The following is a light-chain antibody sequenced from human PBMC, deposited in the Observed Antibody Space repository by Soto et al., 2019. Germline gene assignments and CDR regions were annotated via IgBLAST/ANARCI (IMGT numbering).Light chain of an antibody. V-gene: IGKV1-5*03. Sequence: IQMTQSPSTLSGSVGDRFTITCMASQTISSWLSWYQQKPGKSPKLLIYKASTLKSGVPSRFSGSGSGTEFTLTISSLQPDDFATYYCQHYNSYSEAFGQGNKVDI. J-gene: IGKJ1*01. CDR1: QTISSW. CDR3: QHYNSYSEA. CDR2: KAS.